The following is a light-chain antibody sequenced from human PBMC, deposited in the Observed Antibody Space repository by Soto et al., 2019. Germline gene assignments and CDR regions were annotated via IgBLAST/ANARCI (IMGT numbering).Light chain of an antibody. CDR2: LGS. J-gene: IGKJ5*01. CDR1: QSLLQSNGYNY. V-gene: IGKV2-28*01. CDR3: MQALQTL. Sequence: EIVMTQSPLSLPVTPGEPASISCSSSQSLLQSNGYNYLDWYLQKPGQSPQLLIYLGSSRASGVPDRFSGSGSGTDFTLKISRVEAEDVGVYYCMQALQTLFGQGTRLEIK.